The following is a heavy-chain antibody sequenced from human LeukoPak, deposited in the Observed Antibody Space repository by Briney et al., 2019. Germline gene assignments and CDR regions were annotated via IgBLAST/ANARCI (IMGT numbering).Heavy chain of an antibody. D-gene: IGHD1-1*01. CDR2: IYYSGST. V-gene: IGHV4-59*08. CDR3: ARRDNSAYWYFDL. CDR1: DGSISSYY. J-gene: IGHJ2*01. Sequence: SETLSLTCTVSDGSISSYYWSWIRQPPGKGLEWIGYIYYSGSTNYNPSLRSRVTISVVTSKNQFSLKVSSVTAADTAVYYCARRDNSAYWYFDLWGRGTLVTVSS.